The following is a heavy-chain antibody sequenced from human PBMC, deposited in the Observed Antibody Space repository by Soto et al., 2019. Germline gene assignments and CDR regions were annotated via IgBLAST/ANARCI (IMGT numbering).Heavy chain of an antibody. D-gene: IGHD2-15*01. Sequence: SETLSLTWAVYGGSFSGYCWSWIRQPPGKGLEWIGEINHSGSTNYNPSLKSRVTISVDTSKNQFSLKLSSVTAADTAVYYCARGPYAPIVVVVAATLKGWFDPWGQGTLLTVSS. CDR1: GGSFSGYC. CDR3: ARGPYAPIVVVVAATLKGWFDP. CDR2: INHSGST. V-gene: IGHV4-34*01. J-gene: IGHJ5*02.